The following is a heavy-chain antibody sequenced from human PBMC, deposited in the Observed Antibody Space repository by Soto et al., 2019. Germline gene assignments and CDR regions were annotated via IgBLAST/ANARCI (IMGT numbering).Heavy chain of an antibody. V-gene: IGHV3-30-3*01. J-gene: IGHJ2*01. D-gene: IGHD5-18*01. Sequence: QVQLVESGGGVVQPGRSLRLSCAASGFTFNNYAMHWVRQAPGKGLEWVALISYDGSNKYYADSVKGRFTISRDNSKNTLYLQMNSLRAEDTAVYYCARDPLWGTAMVLWYFDLWGRGPLVPVSS. CDR1: GFTFNNYA. CDR3: ARDPLWGTAMVLWYFDL. CDR2: ISYDGSNK.